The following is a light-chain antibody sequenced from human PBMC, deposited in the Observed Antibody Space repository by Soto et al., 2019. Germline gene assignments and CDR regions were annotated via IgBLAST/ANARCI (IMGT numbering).Light chain of an antibody. J-gene: IGKJ1*01. V-gene: IGKV3-15*01. Sequence: EFVLTQSPATLSLSPGERATLSCRASQSVGTNLAWFQQKPGQAPRLLIYGASTWASGIPVRFSGSGSGTDFTLTITSLQSEDFAIYYCQQYNTWTWTFGQGTKVDI. CDR2: GAS. CDR1: QSVGTN. CDR3: QQYNTWTWT.